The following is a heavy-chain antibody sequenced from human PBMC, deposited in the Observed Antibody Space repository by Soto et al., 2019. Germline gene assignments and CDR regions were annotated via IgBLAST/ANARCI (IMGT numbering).Heavy chain of an antibody. CDR3: ARHIAVPRTRGFDV. CDR2: IYHTGTT. Sequence: QVQLQESGPGLVKPSGTLSLTCAVSGGSISDNWWSWVRQPPGKGLEWIGEIYHTGTTHYNPSLWSRVTISIDTSKNQFSLKLSSVTAADTAVYYCARHIAVPRTRGFDVWGQGTLVTVSS. V-gene: IGHV4-4*02. CDR1: GGSISDNW. J-gene: IGHJ4*02. D-gene: IGHD6-19*01.